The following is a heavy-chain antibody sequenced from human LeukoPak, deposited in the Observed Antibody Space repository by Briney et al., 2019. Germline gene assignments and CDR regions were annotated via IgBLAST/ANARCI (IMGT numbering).Heavy chain of an antibody. V-gene: IGHV3-30*02. CDR3: ARGRGGSYVFDY. Sequence: PGGSLRLSCAASGFTFSSYGMHWVRQAPGKGLEWVAFIRYDGSNKYYADSVKGRFTISRDNSKNTVYLQMNSLRAEDTAVYYCARGRGGSYVFDYWGQGTLVTVSS. CDR1: GFTFSSYG. CDR2: IRYDGSNK. D-gene: IGHD1-26*01. J-gene: IGHJ4*02.